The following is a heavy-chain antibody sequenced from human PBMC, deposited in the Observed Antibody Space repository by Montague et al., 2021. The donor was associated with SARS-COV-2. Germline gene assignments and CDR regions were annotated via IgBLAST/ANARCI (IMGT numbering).Heavy chain of an antibody. D-gene: IGHD5-12*01. Sequence: SETLSLTCTVSGFSISSGFYYAWIRQPPGKGPVWISTVYHSGYTHYNPSLKGRVTVSIDTSENQLSLTVTSVTAADTAVYFCARRGYTGSDYFDYWGQGTLVTVSS. J-gene: IGHJ4*02. CDR3: ARRGYTGSDYFDY. CDR1: GFSISSGFY. CDR2: VYHSGYT. V-gene: IGHV4-38-2*02.